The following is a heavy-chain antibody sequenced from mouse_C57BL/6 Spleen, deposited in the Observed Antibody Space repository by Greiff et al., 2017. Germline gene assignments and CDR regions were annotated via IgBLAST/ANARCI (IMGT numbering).Heavy chain of an antibody. V-gene: IGHV5-12*01. J-gene: IGHJ1*03. CDR2: ISNGGGST. CDR3: ARQVTTVVAPGYFDV. CDR1: GFTFSDYY. D-gene: IGHD1-1*01. Sequence: EVTLVESGGGLVQPGGSLKLSCAASGFTFSDYYMYWVRQTPEQRLEWVAYISNGGGSTSYPDTVKGRFTISRDNAKNTLYLQMSRLKSEDTAMYYCARQVTTVVAPGYFDVWGTGTTVTVSS.